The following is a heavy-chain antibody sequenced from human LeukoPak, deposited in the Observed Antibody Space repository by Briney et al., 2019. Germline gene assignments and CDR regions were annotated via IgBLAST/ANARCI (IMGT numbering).Heavy chain of an antibody. D-gene: IGHD3-22*01. Sequence: SETLSLTCAVYGGSFSGYYWSWIRQPPGKGLEWIGEINHSGSTNYNPSLKSRVTISVDTSKNQFSLRLSSVTAADTAVYYCARGNVEDYYYDSSGLYFDYWGQGTLVTVSS. V-gene: IGHV4-34*01. CDR2: INHSGST. CDR3: ARGNVEDYYYDSSGLYFDY. CDR1: GGSFSGYY. J-gene: IGHJ4*02.